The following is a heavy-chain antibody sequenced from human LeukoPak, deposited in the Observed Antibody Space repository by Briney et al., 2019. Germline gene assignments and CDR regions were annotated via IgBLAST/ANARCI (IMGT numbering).Heavy chain of an antibody. CDR1: GFTVSNYS. CDR3: ARDPGVAAAGTVGYCDY. CDR2: IKQDGDK. V-gene: IGHV3-7*03. D-gene: IGHD6-13*01. Sequence: HAGGSLRLSCVASGFTVSNYSIAWVRQAPGKGLEWVANIKQDGDKVHVDSVRGGFTISRDNAKNSLYLQMNSLRVEDTAVYYCARDPGVAAAGTVGYCDYWGQGTLVTVSS. J-gene: IGHJ4*02.